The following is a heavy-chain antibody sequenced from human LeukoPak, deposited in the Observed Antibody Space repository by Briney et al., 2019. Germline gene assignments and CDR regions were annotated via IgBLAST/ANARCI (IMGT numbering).Heavy chain of an antibody. Sequence: GSLRLSCEASGFTFSNVCMGWFRQAPGQGLEWFGRIRTNTEGRSKDYVAIVKRGSTISGDDSSSTLFLQMTSVKSEATAVYFCASAMWGSECTCPDYWGKGTLVTVSS. D-gene: IGHD3-16*01. CDR2: IRTNTEGRSK. V-gene: IGHV3-15*01. J-gene: IGHJ4*02. CDR3: ASAMWGSECTCPDY. CDR1: GFTFSNVC.